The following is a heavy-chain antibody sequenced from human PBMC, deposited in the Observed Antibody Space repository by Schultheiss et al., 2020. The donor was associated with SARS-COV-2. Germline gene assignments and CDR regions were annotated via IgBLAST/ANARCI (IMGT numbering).Heavy chain of an antibody. J-gene: IGHJ4*02. CDR2: ISNDGSIR. Sequence: GGSLRLSCAASGFSFSSYAVHWVRQSPGKGLEWLAIISNDGSIRYYADCVKGRFTISRDNFKETLFLQMNSLRVEDTAVYYCTRDGDFDYWGQGTLVTVSS. CDR1: GFSFSSYA. V-gene: IGHV3-30*07. CDR3: TRDGDFDY.